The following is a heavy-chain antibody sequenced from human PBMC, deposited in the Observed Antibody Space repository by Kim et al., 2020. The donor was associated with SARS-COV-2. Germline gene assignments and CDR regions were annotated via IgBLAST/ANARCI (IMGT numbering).Heavy chain of an antibody. J-gene: IGHJ4*02. CDR3: AKEMERSDSGSYRRIIGFDY. V-gene: IGHV3-23*01. Sequence: RFTISRDNSKNTLYLQMNSLRAEDTAVYYCAKEMERSDSGSYRRIIGFDYWGQGTLVTVSS. D-gene: IGHD1-26*01.